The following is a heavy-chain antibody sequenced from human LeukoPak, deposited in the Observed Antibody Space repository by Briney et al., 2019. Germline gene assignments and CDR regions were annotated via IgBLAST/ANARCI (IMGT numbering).Heavy chain of an antibody. J-gene: IGHJ4*02. V-gene: IGHV1-2*02. D-gene: IGHD5-18*01. CDR1: GYTFTGYY. Sequence: ASVKVSCKASGYTFTGYYMHWVRQAPGQGLEWMGWINPNSGGTNYAQKFQGRVTMTRDTSISTAYMELSRLRSDDTAVYYCARGAGAAMVTPDYWGQGTLVTVFS. CDR2: INPNSGGT. CDR3: ARGAGAAMVTPDY.